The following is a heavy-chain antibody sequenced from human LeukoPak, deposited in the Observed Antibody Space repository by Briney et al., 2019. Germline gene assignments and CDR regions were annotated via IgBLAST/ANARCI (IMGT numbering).Heavy chain of an antibody. CDR2: IYYSGST. V-gene: IGHV4-59*01. J-gene: IGHJ4*02. D-gene: IGHD3-16*01. CDR3: ARVGGDPLHFDY. Sequence: PSETLSLTCTVSGGSISSYYWSWIRQPPGKGLEWIGYIYYSGSTNYNPSLKSRVTISVDTSKNQFSLKLSSVTAADTAVYYCARVGGDPLHFDYWGQGTLVTVSS. CDR1: GGSISSYY.